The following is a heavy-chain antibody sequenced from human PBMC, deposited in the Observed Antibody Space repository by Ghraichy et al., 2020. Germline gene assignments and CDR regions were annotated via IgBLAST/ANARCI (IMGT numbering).Heavy chain of an antibody. Sequence: GGSLRLSCAASGFSFSSYSMNWVRQAPGKGLEWVSYISSSSSTIYYADSVKGRFTISRDNAKNSLYLQMNSLRDEDTAVYYCASNCGGDSYSFDYWGQGTLVTVSS. CDR1: GFSFSSYS. J-gene: IGHJ4*02. V-gene: IGHV3-48*02. CDR2: ISSSSSTI. CDR3: ASNCGGDSYSFDY. D-gene: IGHD2-21*01.